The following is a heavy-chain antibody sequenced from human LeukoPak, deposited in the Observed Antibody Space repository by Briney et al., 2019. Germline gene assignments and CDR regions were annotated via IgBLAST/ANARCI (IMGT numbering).Heavy chain of an antibody. V-gene: IGHV3-11*03. CDR2: ISSSSSYT. D-gene: IGHD6-13*01. CDR1: GIPFSDFY. J-gene: IGHJ4*02. CDR3: AAGTAADY. Sequence: GGSLRLSCVVSGIPFSDFYMNWIRLAPGKGLEWISYISSSSSYTDYAESVKGRFTISRDNAKSALYLEMNDLRVEDTAVYYCAAGTAADYWGQGTLVIVSS.